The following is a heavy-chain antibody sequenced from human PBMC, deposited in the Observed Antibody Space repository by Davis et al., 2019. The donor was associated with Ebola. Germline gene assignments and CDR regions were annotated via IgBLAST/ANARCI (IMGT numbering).Heavy chain of an antibody. V-gene: IGHV3-7*03. Sequence: PGGSLRLSCAASGFTFSSYAMSWVRQAPGKGLEWVANIKQDGSEKYYVDSVKGRFTISRDNAKNSLYLQMNSLRAEDTAVYYCARISPIGYCSGGSCSADDYWGQGTLVTVSS. CDR1: GFTFSSYA. D-gene: IGHD2-15*01. CDR2: IKQDGSEK. J-gene: IGHJ4*02. CDR3: ARISPIGYCSGGSCSADDY.